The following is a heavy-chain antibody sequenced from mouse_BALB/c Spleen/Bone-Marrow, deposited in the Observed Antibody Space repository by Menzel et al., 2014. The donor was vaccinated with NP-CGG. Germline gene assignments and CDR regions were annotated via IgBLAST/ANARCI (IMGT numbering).Heavy chain of an antibody. CDR2: INPSTGYT. D-gene: IGHD2-3*01. CDR3: ARFYDGYYLPIDY. V-gene: IGHV1-7*01. CDR1: GYTFTDYW. J-gene: IGHJ2*01. Sequence: VQLQQSGAELAKPGASVKMSCKASGYTFTDYWMHWVKQRPGQGLEWLGYINPSTGYTEYNQKFKDKATLTADKSSSTAYMQLNSLTSEDSAVYYCARFYDGYYLPIDYWGQGTTLTVSS.